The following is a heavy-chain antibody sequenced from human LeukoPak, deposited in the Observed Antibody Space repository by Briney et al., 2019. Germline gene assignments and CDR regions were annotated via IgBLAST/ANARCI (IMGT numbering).Heavy chain of an antibody. CDR1: GGSISSSSYY. CDR3: ARRPIYSSFDY. Sequence: SETLSRTCTVSGGSISSSSYYWGWIRQPPGKGLEWIGSIYYSGSTYYNPSLKSRVTISVDTSKNQFSLKLSSVTAADTAVYYCARRPIYSSFDYWGQGTLVTASS. J-gene: IGHJ4*02. V-gene: IGHV4-39*01. D-gene: IGHD6-13*01. CDR2: IYYSGST.